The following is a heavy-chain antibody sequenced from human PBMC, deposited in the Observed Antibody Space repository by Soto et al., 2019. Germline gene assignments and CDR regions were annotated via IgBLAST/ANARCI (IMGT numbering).Heavy chain of an antibody. D-gene: IGHD4-17*01. Sequence: RGALRLSCAASGFAFSSYGIHFFRHSPGKGLEWVAVIWYDGSNKYYADSVKGRFTISRDNSKNTLYLQMNSLRAEDTAVYYCARSADYGDYHFDYWGQGTLVTVSS. J-gene: IGHJ4*02. V-gene: IGHV3-33*01. CDR2: IWYDGSNK. CDR1: GFAFSSYG. CDR3: ARSADYGDYHFDY.